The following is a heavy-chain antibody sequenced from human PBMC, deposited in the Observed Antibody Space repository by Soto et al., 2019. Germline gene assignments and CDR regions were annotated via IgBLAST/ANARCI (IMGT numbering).Heavy chain of an antibody. CDR2: ISAYNGNT. Sequence: QVQLVQSGAEVKKPGASVKVSCKASGYTFTSYGISWVRQAPGQGLEWMGWISAYNGNTNYAQKLQGRVTMTTDTSTSTAYMELRSLRSDDTAVYYCAREGYCSCTSCLRLNKFGMDVWGQGTTVTVSS. V-gene: IGHV1-18*01. CDR1: GYTFTSYG. J-gene: IGHJ6*02. D-gene: IGHD2-2*01. CDR3: AREGYCSCTSCLRLNKFGMDV.